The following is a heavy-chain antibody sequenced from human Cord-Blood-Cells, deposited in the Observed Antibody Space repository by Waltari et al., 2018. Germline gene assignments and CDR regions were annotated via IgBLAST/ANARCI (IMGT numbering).Heavy chain of an antibody. CDR1: GGSFSGHY. D-gene: IGHD6-6*01. V-gene: IGHV4-34*01. CDR2: INHSGIT. J-gene: IGHJ5*02. Sequence: QVQLQQWGAGLLKPSETLPLTCAVSGGSFSGHYWRLIRPPPGKGLEWIGEINHSGITNYNPSLKSRVTISVDTSKDQFSLKLSSVTAADTAVYYCARVPPFYSSSSARRWFDPWGQGTLVTVSS. CDR3: ARVPPFYSSSSARRWFDP.